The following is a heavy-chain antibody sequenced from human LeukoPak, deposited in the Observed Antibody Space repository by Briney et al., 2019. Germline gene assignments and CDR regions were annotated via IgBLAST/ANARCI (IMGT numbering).Heavy chain of an antibody. J-gene: IGHJ4*02. CDR1: GYTFTSYG. CDR3: ASPKSDDYGDVFFDY. Sequence: SVKVSCKASGYTFTSYGISWVRQAPGQGLEWMGGIIPIFGTANYAQKFQGRVTITTDESTSTAYMELSSLRSEDTAVYYCASPKSDDYGDVFFDYWGQGTLVTVSS. V-gene: IGHV1-69*05. D-gene: IGHD4-17*01. CDR2: IIPIFGTA.